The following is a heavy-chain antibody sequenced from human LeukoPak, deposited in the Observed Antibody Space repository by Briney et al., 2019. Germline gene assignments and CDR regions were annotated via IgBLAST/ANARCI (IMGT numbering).Heavy chain of an antibody. Sequence: GGSLRLSCVVSGFTFNDYEMNWVRQASGRGLEWLSYISGSGSTIYYADSVQGRFTMSRDNAKNSLFLQMNSLRAEDTAVYFCARAGAITSAFDFWGQGTPVTVSS. V-gene: IGHV3-48*03. CDR2: ISGSGSTI. CDR3: ARAGAITSAFDF. D-gene: IGHD2-15*01. CDR1: GFTFNDYE. J-gene: IGHJ4*02.